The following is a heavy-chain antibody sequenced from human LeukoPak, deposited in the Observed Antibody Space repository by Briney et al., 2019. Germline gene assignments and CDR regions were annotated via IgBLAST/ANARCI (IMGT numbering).Heavy chain of an antibody. Sequence: GESLKISCKGSGYTFTSDWIAWVRQMPGKGLEYMGIIYPGDSDTRYSPSFEGHVTFSADESTSTPYLQWSSLKASDTAMFYCARSPPYCSGGSCYPKAFDPWGQGTLVTVSS. V-gene: IGHV5-51*01. CDR3: ARSPPYCSGGSCYPKAFDP. D-gene: IGHD2-15*01. J-gene: IGHJ5*02. CDR2: IYPGDSDT. CDR1: GYTFTSDW.